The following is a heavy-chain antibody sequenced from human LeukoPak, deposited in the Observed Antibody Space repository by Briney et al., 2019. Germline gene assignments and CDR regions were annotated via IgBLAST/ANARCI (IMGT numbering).Heavy chain of an antibody. J-gene: IGHJ4*02. D-gene: IGHD4-17*01. CDR3: ARGRGDYDFDY. CDR1: GYTFTSYG. V-gene: IGHV1-18*01. CDR2: ISAYNGNT. Sequence: ASVKVSCKASGYTFTSYGISWVRQAPGQGLEWMGWISAYNGNTNYAQKPQGRVTMTTDKSTSTAYIELRSPRSDDTAVYYCARGRGDYDFDYWGQGTLVTVSS.